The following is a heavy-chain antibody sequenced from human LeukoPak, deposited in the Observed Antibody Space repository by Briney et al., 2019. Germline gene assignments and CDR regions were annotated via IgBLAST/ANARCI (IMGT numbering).Heavy chain of an antibody. CDR3: ARAPGIAVAGTPFDY. D-gene: IGHD6-19*01. CDR2: ISSSSSYI. CDR1: GFIFSSYS. J-gene: IGHJ4*02. V-gene: IGHV3-21*01. Sequence: GESLKISCAASGFIFSSYSMNWVRQAPGKGLEWVSSISSSSSYIYYADSVKGRFTISRDNAKNSLYLQMNSLRAEDTAVYYCARAPGIAVAGTPFDYWGQGTLVTVSS.